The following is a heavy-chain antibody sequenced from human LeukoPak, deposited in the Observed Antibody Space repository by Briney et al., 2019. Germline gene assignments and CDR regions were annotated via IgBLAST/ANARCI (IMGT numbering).Heavy chain of an antibody. CDR3: ARGYTCGY. CDR1: GFTFSTYW. J-gene: IGHJ4*02. V-gene: IGHV3-7*04. D-gene: IGHD5-18*01. CDR2: IKEDGSEK. Sequence: GGSLRLSCSASGFTFSTYWMSWVRQAPGKGPEWVANIKEDGSEKNYADSVKGRFTISRDNAKNSLYLQMNSLRAEDTAVYYCARGYTCGYWGQGTLVIVSS.